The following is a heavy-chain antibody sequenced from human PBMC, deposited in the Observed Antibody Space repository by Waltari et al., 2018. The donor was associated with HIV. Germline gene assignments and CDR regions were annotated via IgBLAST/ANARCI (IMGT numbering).Heavy chain of an antibody. CDR3: ARDSHTAMGHRGYYGMDV. CDR2: IYYSGST. D-gene: IGHD5-18*01. CDR1: GGSISSYY. V-gene: IGHV4-59*01. Sequence: QVQLQESGPGLVKPSETLSLTCTVSGGSISSYYWSWIRQPPGKGLEWIGYIYYSGSTNYNPSLKSRVTISVDTSKNQFSLKLSSVTAADTAVYYCARDSHTAMGHRGYYGMDVWGQGTTVTVSS. J-gene: IGHJ6*02.